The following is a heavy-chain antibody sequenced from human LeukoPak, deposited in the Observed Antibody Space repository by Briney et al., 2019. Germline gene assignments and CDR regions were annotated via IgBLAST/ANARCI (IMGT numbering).Heavy chain of an antibody. Sequence: GSLRLSCAASGFAGSSNYIRWVRPAPGKGLEWVSIIYSDGSTFHADSVKGRFTMSRDNSKNTLDLQMNSLRAEDTAVYFCARPRTYSSDLDAFDIWGQGTMVTVSS. CDR3: ARPRTYSSDLDAFDI. CDR2: IYSDGST. D-gene: IGHD5-18*01. J-gene: IGHJ3*02. V-gene: IGHV3-53*01. CDR1: GFAGSSNY.